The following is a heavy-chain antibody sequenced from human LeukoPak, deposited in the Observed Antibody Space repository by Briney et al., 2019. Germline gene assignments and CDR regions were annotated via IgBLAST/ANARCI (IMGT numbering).Heavy chain of an antibody. V-gene: IGHV3-7*01. Sequence: PGASLTLSCAGTGFIFSSYWMSWVRQAPGKGLEWVANIKQDGSEKYYLDSVKGRFTISRDNAKDSLYLQMNSLRAEDTAVYYCARDHSRDGYNFWGQGTLVTVSS. D-gene: IGHD5-24*01. CDR2: IKQDGSEK. CDR3: ARDHSRDGYNF. J-gene: IGHJ4*02. CDR1: GFIFSSYW.